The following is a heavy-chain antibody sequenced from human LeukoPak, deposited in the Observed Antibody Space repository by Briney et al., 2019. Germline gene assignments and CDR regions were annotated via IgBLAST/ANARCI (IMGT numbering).Heavy chain of an antibody. D-gene: IGHD3-3*01. V-gene: IGHV4-39*07. CDR1: GGSISSSSYY. J-gene: IGHJ6*02. CDR3: ASSRTYYDFWSGYYRGYGMDV. Sequence: SETLSLTCTVSGGSISSSSYYWGWIRQPPGKGLEWIGSIYYSGSTYYNPSLKSRVTISVDTSKNQFSLKLSSVTAADTAVYYCASSRTYYDFWSGYYRGYGMDVWGQGTTVTVSS. CDR2: IYYSGST.